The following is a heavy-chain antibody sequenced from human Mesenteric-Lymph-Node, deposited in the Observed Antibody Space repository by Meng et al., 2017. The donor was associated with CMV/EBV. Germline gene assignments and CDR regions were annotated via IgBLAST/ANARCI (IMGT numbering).Heavy chain of an antibody. D-gene: IGHD6-13*01. V-gene: IGHV1-8*01. CDR1: GYTFTTYD. CDR3: ARDRTAESAGGSDF. J-gene: IGHJ4*02. Sequence: ASVKVSCKASGYTFTTYDINWVRQATGQGLEWMGWMNPNSGNTGYAQKFQGRVTITRNTSITTAYMELSSLTSDDTAVYYCARDRTAESAGGSDFWGQGTLVTVSS. CDR2: MNPNSGNT.